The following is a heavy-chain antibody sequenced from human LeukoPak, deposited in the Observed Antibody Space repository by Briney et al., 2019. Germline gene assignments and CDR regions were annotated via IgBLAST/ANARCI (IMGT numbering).Heavy chain of an antibody. J-gene: IGHJ6*02. V-gene: IGHV3-49*04. CDR1: GFTFGDHA. D-gene: IGHD5-18*01. Sequence: GGSLRLSCTTSGFTFGDHAMRWVRRAPGGGGEWVGFIRSKAYGGTTEYAASVKGRFTISRDDSKSIAYLQMNSMKIEDTGFYYCARGPILLWIHNGMDVWGQGTRVTVSS. CDR2: IRSKAYGGTT. CDR3: ARGPILLWIHNGMDV.